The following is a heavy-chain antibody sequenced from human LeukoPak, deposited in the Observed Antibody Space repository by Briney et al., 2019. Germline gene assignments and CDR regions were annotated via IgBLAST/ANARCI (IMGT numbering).Heavy chain of an antibody. J-gene: IGHJ5*02. CDR2: IYYSGST. V-gene: IGHV4-39*07. CDR1: GGSINSSSHY. CDR3: ARETGAFYWFDP. D-gene: IGHD1-26*01. Sequence: SETLSLTCSVSGGSINSSSHYWGWIRQPPGRGLEWIGSIYYSGSTYYNPSLKSRVTMSVDTSKNQFSLKLSSVTAADTAVYYCARETGAFYWFDPWGQGTPVTVSS.